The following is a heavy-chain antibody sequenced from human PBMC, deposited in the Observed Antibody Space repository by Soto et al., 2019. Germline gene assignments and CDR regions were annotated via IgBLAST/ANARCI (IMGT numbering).Heavy chain of an antibody. CDR3: AKDPPHHQASGSYLSDAFDI. CDR2: ISGSGGST. J-gene: IGHJ3*02. D-gene: IGHD1-26*01. Sequence: GGSLRLSCAASGFTFSSYAMSWVRQAPGKGLEWVSAISGSGGSTYYADSVKGRFTISRDNSKNTLYLQMNSLRAEDTAVYYCAKDPPHHQASGSYLSDAFDIWGQGTMVTVSS. CDR1: GFTFSSYA. V-gene: IGHV3-23*01.